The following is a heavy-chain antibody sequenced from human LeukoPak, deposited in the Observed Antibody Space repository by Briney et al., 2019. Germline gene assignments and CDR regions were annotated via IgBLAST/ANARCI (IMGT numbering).Heavy chain of an antibody. CDR2: ISGSGLNA. Sequence: PGGSLRLSCAASGFTFSNTAMSWVRQAPGKGLEWLSIISGSGLNAYYADSVKGRFTISRDNSKSTLFLQMNSLRAEDTAVYYCAKCSSWLKKYYYMDVWGKGTTVTISS. D-gene: IGHD6-13*01. V-gene: IGHV3-23*01. CDR1: GFTFSNTA. CDR3: AKCSSWLKKYYYMDV. J-gene: IGHJ6*03.